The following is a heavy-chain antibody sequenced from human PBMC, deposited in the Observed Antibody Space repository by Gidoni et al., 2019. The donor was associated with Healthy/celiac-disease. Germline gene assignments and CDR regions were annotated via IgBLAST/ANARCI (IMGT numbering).Heavy chain of an antibody. CDR1: GGTFSSYA. Sequence: QVQLVQSGAEVKKPGSSVKFSCTASGGTFSSYAISWVRQAPGQGIEWMGGIIPIFGTANYAQKFQGRVTITADESTSTAYMELSSLRSEDTAVYYCARDSNGELRFAYYYYGMDVWGQGTTVTVSS. CDR3: ARDSNGELRFAYYYYGMDV. V-gene: IGHV1-69*01. D-gene: IGHD3-3*01. J-gene: IGHJ6*02. CDR2: IIPIFGTA.